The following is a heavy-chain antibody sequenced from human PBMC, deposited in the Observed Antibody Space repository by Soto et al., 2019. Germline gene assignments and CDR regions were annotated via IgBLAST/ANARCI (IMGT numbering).Heavy chain of an antibody. CDR1: GGTFSSYA. V-gene: IGHV1-69*01. J-gene: IGHJ6*02. CDR2: IIPIFGTA. Sequence: QVQLVQSGAEVKKPGSSVKVSCKASGGTFSSYAISWVRQAPGQGLEWMGGIIPIFGTANYAQKFQGRVTITADESTSTAYMELSRMRSEDTVVYYCARLRQWMVSPYYYYGMDVWGQGTTVTVSS. D-gene: IGHD6-19*01. CDR3: ARLRQWMVSPYYYYGMDV.